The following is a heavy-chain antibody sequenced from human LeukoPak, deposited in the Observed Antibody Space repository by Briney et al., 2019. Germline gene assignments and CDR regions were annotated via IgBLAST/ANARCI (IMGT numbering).Heavy chain of an antibody. Sequence: GGSLRLSCAASGFTLSTYWMHWVRQAPGKGLVWVSRINSDGSSTSYADSVKGRFTISRDNAKNTLFLQMNSLRAEDTAVYYCARVYTSGWYYFDYWGQGTLVTVSS. CDR1: GFTLSTYW. D-gene: IGHD6-19*01. J-gene: IGHJ4*02. CDR3: ARVYTSGWYYFDY. CDR2: INSDGSST. V-gene: IGHV3-74*01.